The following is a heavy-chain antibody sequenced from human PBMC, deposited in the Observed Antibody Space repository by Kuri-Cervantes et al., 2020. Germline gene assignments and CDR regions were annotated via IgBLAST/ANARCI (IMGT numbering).Heavy chain of an antibody. CDR1: GFTFTSYS. D-gene: IGHD4-17*01. CDR2: ISSSSSYI. CDR3: AREMTSGRPVG. Sequence: LSLTCAASGFTFTSYSMNWVRQAPGKGLEWVSSISSSSSYIYYADSVKGRFTISRDNAKNSLHLQMNSLRAEDTAMYYCAREMTSGRPVGWGQGSLVTVSS. V-gene: IGHV3-21*01. J-gene: IGHJ4*02.